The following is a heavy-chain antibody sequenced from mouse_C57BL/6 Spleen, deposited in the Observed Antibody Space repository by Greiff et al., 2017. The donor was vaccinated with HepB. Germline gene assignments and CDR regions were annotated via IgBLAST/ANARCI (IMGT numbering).Heavy chain of an antibody. Sequence: VQLQQPGAELVRPGTSVKLSCKASGYTFTSYWMHWVKQRPGQGLEWIGVIDPSDSYTNYNQKFKGKATLTVDTSSSTAYMQLSSLTSEDSAVYYCARITVEYFDYWGQGTTLTVSS. CDR3: ARITVEYFDY. J-gene: IGHJ2*01. D-gene: IGHD1-1*01. V-gene: IGHV1-59*01. CDR1: GYTFTSYW. CDR2: IDPSDSYT.